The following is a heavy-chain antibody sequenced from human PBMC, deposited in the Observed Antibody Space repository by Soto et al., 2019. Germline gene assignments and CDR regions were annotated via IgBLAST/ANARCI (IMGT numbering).Heavy chain of an antibody. J-gene: IGHJ4*02. CDR2: IIPIFGTA. CDR3: AGGMELLKPPPTLDY. Sequence: QVQLVQSGAEVKKPGSSVKVSCKASGGTFSSYAISWVRQAPGQGLEWMGGIIPIFGTANYAQKFQGRVTITADESTSTAHMELSSLRSADTAVYYCAGGMELLKPPPTLDYWGQGTLVTVSS. V-gene: IGHV1-69*01. CDR1: GGTFSSYA. D-gene: IGHD1-26*01.